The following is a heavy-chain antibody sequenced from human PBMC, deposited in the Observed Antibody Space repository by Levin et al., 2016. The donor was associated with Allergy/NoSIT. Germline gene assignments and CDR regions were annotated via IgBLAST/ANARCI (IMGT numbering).Heavy chain of an antibody. V-gene: IGHV4-39*01. CDR2: IYYSGIT. J-gene: IGHJ4*02. D-gene: IGHD3-3*01. CDR3: ARLLWSGYYLDH. Sequence: RQAPGKGLEWIGIIYYSGITYYSPSLSSRVTMSVDTSKNEFSLKLSSVTPADTAIYYCARLLWSGYYLDHWGQGSLVTVSS.